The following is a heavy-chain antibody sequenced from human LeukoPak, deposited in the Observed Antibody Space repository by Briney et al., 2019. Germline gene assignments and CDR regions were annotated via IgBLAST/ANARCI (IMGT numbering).Heavy chain of an antibody. Sequence: NPGGSLRLSCAASGFTFSNAWMSWVRQAPGKGLEWVGRIYSKTDGGTTDYATPVKGRFTISRDDSKNTLYLQMNSLKTEGTAVYYCTTMPLGYCSSASCYAPSDYWGQGTLVTVSS. V-gene: IGHV3-15*01. CDR1: GFTFSNAW. J-gene: IGHJ4*02. CDR2: IYSKTDGGTT. D-gene: IGHD2-2*01. CDR3: TTMPLGYCSSASCYAPSDY.